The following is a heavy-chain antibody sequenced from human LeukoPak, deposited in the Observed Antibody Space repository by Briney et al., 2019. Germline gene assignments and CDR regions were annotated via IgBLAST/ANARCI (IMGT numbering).Heavy chain of an antibody. CDR3: VRETGY. J-gene: IGHJ4*02. CDR1: GFTFSTYV. V-gene: IGHV3-64D*06. Sequence: PGGSLRLSRSVSGFTFSTYVMHWVRQAPGKGLEYVSAISSNGDNTYYADSVKGRFTISRDNSKNTLYLQMSSLRADDTAVYYCVRETGYWGQGTLVTVSS. CDR2: ISSNGDNT.